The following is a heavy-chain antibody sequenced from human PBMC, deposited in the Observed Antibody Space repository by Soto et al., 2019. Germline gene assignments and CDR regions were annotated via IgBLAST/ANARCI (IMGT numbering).Heavy chain of an antibody. Sequence: ASVKVSCKASGYTFTSYGISWVRQAPGQGLEWMGWISAYNGNTNYAQKLQGRVTMTTDTSTSTAYMELRGLRSDDTAVYYCALQSYDILTGYWFDDWGQGTLVTVSS. CDR3: ALQSYDILTGYWFDD. J-gene: IGHJ4*02. V-gene: IGHV1-18*01. CDR1: GYTFTSYG. CDR2: ISAYNGNT. D-gene: IGHD3-9*01.